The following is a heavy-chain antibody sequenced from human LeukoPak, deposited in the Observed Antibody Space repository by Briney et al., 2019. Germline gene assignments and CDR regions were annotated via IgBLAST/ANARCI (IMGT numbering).Heavy chain of an antibody. CDR1: GYTFTSYD. D-gene: IGHD6-19*01. J-gene: IGHJ4*02. CDR2: MNPNSGNT. Sequence: ASVKVSCKASGYTFTSYDINWVRQATGHGLEWMGWMNPNSGNTGYAQKFQGRVTMTSNTSISTAYMEVSSLRSEDTAVYYCARKTMWDTNGWLSPDYWGQGTLVTVSS. V-gene: IGHV1-8*01. CDR3: ARKTMWDTNGWLSPDY.